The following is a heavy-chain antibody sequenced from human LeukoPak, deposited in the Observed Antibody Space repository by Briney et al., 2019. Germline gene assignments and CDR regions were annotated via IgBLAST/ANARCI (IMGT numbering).Heavy chain of an antibody. CDR1: GGSISSSSYY. J-gene: IGHJ3*02. Sequence: SETLSLTCTVSGGSISSSSYYWGWIRQPPGKGLEWIGSIYYSGSTYYNPSLKSRVTISVDTSKNQFSLKLSSVTAADTAVYYCARLIAPPLDYGDYDDAFDIWGQGTMATVSS. D-gene: IGHD4-17*01. V-gene: IGHV4-39*01. CDR2: IYYSGST. CDR3: ARLIAPPLDYGDYDDAFDI.